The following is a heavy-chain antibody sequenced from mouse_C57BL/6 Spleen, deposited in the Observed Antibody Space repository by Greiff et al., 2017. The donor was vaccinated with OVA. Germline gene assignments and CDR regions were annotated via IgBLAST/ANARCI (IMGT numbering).Heavy chain of an antibody. V-gene: IGHV3-6*01. Sequence: EVKLVESGPGLVKPSQSLSLTCSVTGYSITSGYYWNWIRQFPGNKLEWMGYISYDGSNNYNPSLKNRISITRDTSKNQFFLKLNSVTTEDTATYYCAREVYYYGSSYYFDYWGQGTTLTVSS. CDR3: AREVYYYGSSYYFDY. CDR1: GYSITSGYY. D-gene: IGHD1-1*01. J-gene: IGHJ2*01. CDR2: ISYDGSN.